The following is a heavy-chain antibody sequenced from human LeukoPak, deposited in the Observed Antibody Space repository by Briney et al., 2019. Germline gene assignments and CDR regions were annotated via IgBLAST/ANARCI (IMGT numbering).Heavy chain of an antibody. D-gene: IGHD1-7*01. CDR1: GGTFSSYA. V-gene: IGHV1-69*05. J-gene: IGHJ4*02. CDR2: IIPIFGTA. Sequence: SVKVSCKASGGTFSSYAISWVRQAPGQGLEWMGGIIPIFGTANYAQKFQGRVTITTDESTSTAYMGLSSLRSEDTAVYYCASGERENYLSEFDYWGQGTLVTVSS. CDR3: ASGERENYLSEFDY.